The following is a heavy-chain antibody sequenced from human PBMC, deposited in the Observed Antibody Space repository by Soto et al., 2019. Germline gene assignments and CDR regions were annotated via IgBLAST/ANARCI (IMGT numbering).Heavy chain of an antibody. CDR1: GFTFSSYV. D-gene: IGHD1-26*01. CDR2: ISYDGSNK. J-gene: IGHJ4*02. Sequence: PGGSLRLSCAASGFTFSSYVMHWVRQAQGKGLEWVAAISYDGSNKYYADSVKGRFTISRDNSKNTLYLQMNSLRAEDTAVYYCAKEDSGSFDYWGQGTLVTVSS. CDR3: AKEDSGSFDY. V-gene: IGHV3-30*18.